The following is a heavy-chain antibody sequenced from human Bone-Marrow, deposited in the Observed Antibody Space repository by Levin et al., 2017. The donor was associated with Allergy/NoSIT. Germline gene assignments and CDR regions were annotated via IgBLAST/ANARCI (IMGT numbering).Heavy chain of an antibody. CDR1: GASISSLF. Sequence: SETLSLTCAVSGASISSLFWNWIRQPPGRGLEWVGYISYTGNANYKPSLKSRVAISIDTSKNQFSLRLSSLTAAGTAVYYCARGGGSSSSSQDLDFWGQGTLVTVSS. V-gene: IGHV4-59*11. CDR2: ISYTGNA. CDR3: ARGGGSSSSSQDLDF. J-gene: IGHJ4*02. D-gene: IGHD3-16*01.